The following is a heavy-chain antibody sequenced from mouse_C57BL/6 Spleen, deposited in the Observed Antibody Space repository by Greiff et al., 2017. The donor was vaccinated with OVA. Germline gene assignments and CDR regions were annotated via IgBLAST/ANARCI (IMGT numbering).Heavy chain of an antibody. J-gene: IGHJ2*01. D-gene: IGHD2-5*01. V-gene: IGHV1-64*01. CDR3: ARSENYSNYFDY. CDR1: GYTFTSYW. CDR2: IHPNSGST. Sequence: VQLQQSGAELVKPGASVKLSCKASGYTFTSYWMHWVKQRPGQGLEWIGMIHPNSGSTNYNEKFKSKATLTVDKSSSTAYMQLSSLTSEDSAVYYCARSENYSNYFDYWGQGTTLTVSS.